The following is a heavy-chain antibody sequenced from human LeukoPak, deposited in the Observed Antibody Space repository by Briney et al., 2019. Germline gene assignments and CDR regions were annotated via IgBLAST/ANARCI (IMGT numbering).Heavy chain of an antibody. Sequence: GGSLRHSCAASGFTFSSSWMHWVCQAPEKGLEWVSAISDSGGSTYYADSVKGRFTISRDNSKNTLYLQMNSLRAEDTAVYYCAKLPYYDILTGYLGGSYFDYWGQGTLVTVSS. CDR1: GFTFSSSW. V-gene: IGHV3-23*01. CDR2: ISDSGGST. J-gene: IGHJ4*02. D-gene: IGHD3-9*01. CDR3: AKLPYYDILTGYLGGSYFDY.